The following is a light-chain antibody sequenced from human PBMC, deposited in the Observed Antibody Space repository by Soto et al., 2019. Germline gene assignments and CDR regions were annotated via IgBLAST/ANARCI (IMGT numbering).Light chain of an antibody. CDR1: QSVSSSY. J-gene: IGKJ4*01. V-gene: IGKV3-15*01. CDR3: QQYNNWPLT. Sequence: EIVVTQSPGTLSLSPGERATLSCRASQSVSSSYLAWYQQKPGQAPRLLIYGTSTRATGIPARFSGSGSGTEFTLTISSLQSEDFAVYYCQQYNNWPLTFGGGTKVDI. CDR2: GTS.